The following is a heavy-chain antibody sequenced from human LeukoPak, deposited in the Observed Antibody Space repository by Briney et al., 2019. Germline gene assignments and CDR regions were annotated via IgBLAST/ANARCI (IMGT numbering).Heavy chain of an antibody. Sequence: ETSLRLSCAAAGFTFSSYSMNWVRQAPGKGLEWVSSISSSSSNKYYAHTVKGRFTIARDNTKNSLYLQMNSLRAEDTAVYYCAKKGGSYYCYYYYMDVWGKGTTVTVAS. J-gene: IGHJ6*03. CDR3: AKKGGSYYCYYYYMDV. CDR1: GFTFSSYS. V-gene: IGHV3-21*01. CDR2: ISSSSSNK. D-gene: IGHD1-26*01.